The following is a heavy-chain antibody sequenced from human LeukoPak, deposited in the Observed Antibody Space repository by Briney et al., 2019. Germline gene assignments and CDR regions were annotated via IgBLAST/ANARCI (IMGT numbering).Heavy chain of an antibody. D-gene: IGHD3-3*01. V-gene: IGHV1-8*01. CDR3: ARQSVLRFLEWSSTGFDP. CDR2: MNPNSGNT. Sequence: ASVKVSCKASGYTFTSYDINWVRQATRQGLEWMGWMNPNSGNTGYAQKFQGRVTMTRNTSISTAYMELSSLRSEDTAVYYCARQSVLRFLEWSSTGFDPWGQGTLVTVSS. CDR1: GYTFTSYD. J-gene: IGHJ5*02.